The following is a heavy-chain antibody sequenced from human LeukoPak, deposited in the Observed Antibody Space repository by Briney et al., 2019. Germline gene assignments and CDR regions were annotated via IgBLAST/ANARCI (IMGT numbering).Heavy chain of an antibody. J-gene: IGHJ6*04. V-gene: IGHV3-7*03. CDR1: GFTFSSYW. CDR2: IKQDGSEK. CDR3: ARVVRYCSSTSCYYRWSGMDV. D-gene: IGHD2-2*01. Sequence: GGSLRLSCAASGFTFSSYWMSWVRQAPEKGLEWVANIKQDGSEKYYVDSVKGRFTISRDNAKNSLYLQMNSLRAEDTAVYYCARVVRYCSSTSCYYRWSGMDVWGKGTTVTVSS.